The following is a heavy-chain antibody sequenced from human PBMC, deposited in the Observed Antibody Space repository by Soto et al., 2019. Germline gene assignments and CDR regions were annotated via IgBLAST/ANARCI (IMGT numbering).Heavy chain of an antibody. V-gene: IGHV1-2*02. CDR2: INPNSGGT. J-gene: IGHJ6*03. Sequence: ASVKVSCKASGYIFTDYYMHWVRQAPGQELGWMGGINPNSGGTNYAQKFQGRVTMTGDTSTNTAYMELSSLRSEDTAVYYCATDYYGSGSHSYYYYMDVWGKGTTVTVSS. D-gene: IGHD3-10*01. CDR3: ATDYYGSGSHSYYYYMDV. CDR1: GYIFTDYY.